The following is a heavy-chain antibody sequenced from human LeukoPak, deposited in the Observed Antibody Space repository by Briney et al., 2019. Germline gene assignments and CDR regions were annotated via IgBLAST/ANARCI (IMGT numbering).Heavy chain of an antibody. CDR3: ARSGGSITMIVGYYFDY. Sequence: SVKVSCKASGGTFSSYAISWVRQAPGQGLEWMGGIIPIFGTANYAQKFQGRVTITADESTSTAYMELSSLRSEDTAVYYCARSGGSITMIVGYYFDYWGQGTLVTVSS. CDR1: GGTFSSYA. J-gene: IGHJ4*02. CDR2: IIPIFGTA. V-gene: IGHV1-69*13. D-gene: IGHD3-22*01.